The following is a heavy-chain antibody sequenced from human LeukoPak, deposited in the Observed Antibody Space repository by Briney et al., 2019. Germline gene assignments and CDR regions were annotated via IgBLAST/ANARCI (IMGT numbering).Heavy chain of an antibody. CDR3: SSKIVVTTTGSLFDY. Sequence: GGSLRLSCAASGFTFSSYEMNWGRQAPGRGLEWVSYISSSGNTIYYADSVKGRFTISRDNAKNSLYLQMNSLRAEDTAVYYCSSKIVVTTTGSLFDYWGPGRLVTVSS. CDR1: GFTFSSYE. D-gene: IGHD5-12*01. CDR2: ISSSGNTI. V-gene: IGHV3-48*03. J-gene: IGHJ4*02.